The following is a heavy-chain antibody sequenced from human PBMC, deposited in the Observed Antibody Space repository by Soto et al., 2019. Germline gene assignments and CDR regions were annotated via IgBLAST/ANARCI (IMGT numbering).Heavy chain of an antibody. V-gene: IGHV1-69*06. CDR1: GGTFSSYA. D-gene: IGHD3-22*01. J-gene: IGHJ4*02. CDR2: IIPIFGTS. CDR3: ARDLKDYDSSDYYHLDY. Sequence: QVQLVQSGAEVKKPGSSVKVSCKASGGTFSSYAISWVRQAPGQGLEWMGGIIPIFGTSNYAQNFQGRVTITADRSTSTVYMELSSLRSEDTAVYYCARDLKDYDSSDYYHLDYWGQGTLVTVSS.